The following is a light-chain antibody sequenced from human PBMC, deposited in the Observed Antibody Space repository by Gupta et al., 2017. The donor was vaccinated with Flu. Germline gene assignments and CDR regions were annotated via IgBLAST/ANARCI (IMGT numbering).Light chain of an antibody. CDR2: NTN. CDR3: ASYSTSDSSV. CDR1: SGSVATSNV. V-gene: IGLV8-61*01. Sequence: TVTITCGLTSGSVATSNVHSWYQQTTGPASQLIIFNTNIRSSGVPGRFSGSKAANTAALTITGPQAEDAADYYCASYSTSDSSVFGAGTKFTVL. J-gene: IGLJ1*01.